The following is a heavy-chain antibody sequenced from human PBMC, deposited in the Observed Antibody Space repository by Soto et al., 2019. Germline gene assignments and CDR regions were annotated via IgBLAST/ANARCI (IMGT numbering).Heavy chain of an antibody. V-gene: IGHV5-10-1*01. CDR2: IDPSDSYT. J-gene: IGHJ4*02. CDR1: RYSFTSYW. CDR3: ARHRPAYCYGSGSYYYTLDY. D-gene: IGHD3-10*01. Sequence: PGESLKISCKGSRYSFTSYWISWVRHMPVKGWEGMGTIDPSDSYTNYSPSFQGHVTISADKSISTAYLQWSSLKASDTAMYYCARHRPAYCYGSGSYYYTLDYWGQGTLVTVSS.